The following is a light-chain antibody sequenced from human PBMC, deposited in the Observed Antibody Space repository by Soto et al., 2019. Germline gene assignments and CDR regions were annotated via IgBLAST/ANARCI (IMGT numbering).Light chain of an antibody. V-gene: IGKV3-20*01. CDR1: QSVSSSY. Sequence: ESVLTQSPGTLSLSRGERATLCCRASQSVSSSYLAWYQQKPGQAPRLLIYNVSRRATGVPDRFSGSGSGTDFTLTISRLEPEDFAVYYCQQYGNSPITFGQGTRLEIK. CDR3: QQYGNSPIT. CDR2: NVS. J-gene: IGKJ5*01.